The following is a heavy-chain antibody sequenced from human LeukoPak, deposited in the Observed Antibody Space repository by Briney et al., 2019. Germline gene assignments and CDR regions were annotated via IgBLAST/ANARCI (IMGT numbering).Heavy chain of an antibody. CDR3: ARVEQQLVLFDY. D-gene: IGHD6-13*01. Sequence: ASVKVSCKASGYTFTSYGISWVRQAPGQGLEWMGWIGAYNGNTNYAQKLQGRVTMTTDTSTSTAYMELRSLRSDDTAVYYCARVEQQLVLFDYWGQGTLVTVSS. CDR1: GYTFTSYG. V-gene: IGHV1-18*01. J-gene: IGHJ4*02. CDR2: IGAYNGNT.